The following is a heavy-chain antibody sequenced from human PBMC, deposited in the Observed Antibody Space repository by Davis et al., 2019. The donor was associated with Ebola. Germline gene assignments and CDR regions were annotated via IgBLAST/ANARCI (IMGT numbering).Heavy chain of an antibody. CDR3: ARDLLGFGEFGWFDP. CDR2: INHSGST. D-gene: IGHD3-10*01. Sequence: SETLSLTCAVYGGSFSGYYWSWIRQPPGKGLEWIGEINHSGSTNYNPSLKSRVTISVDTSKNQFSLKLSSVTAADTAVYYCARDLLGFGEFGWFDPWGQGTLVTVSS. V-gene: IGHV4-34*01. J-gene: IGHJ5*02. CDR1: GGSFSGYY.